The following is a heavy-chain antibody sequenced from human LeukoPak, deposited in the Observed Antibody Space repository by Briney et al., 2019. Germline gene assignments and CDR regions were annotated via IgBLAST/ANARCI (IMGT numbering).Heavy chain of an antibody. V-gene: IGHV4-59*01. CDR1: GDSISSYY. CDR2: IYYSGST. Sequence: SETLSLTCTVSGDSISSYYWNWIRQPPGKGLEWIGYIYYSGSTNYNPSLKSRVTISVDTSKNQLSLKLNSVTAADTAVYYCARESGGSDFDYWGQGSLVTVSS. D-gene: IGHD5-12*01. CDR3: ARESGGSDFDY. J-gene: IGHJ4*02.